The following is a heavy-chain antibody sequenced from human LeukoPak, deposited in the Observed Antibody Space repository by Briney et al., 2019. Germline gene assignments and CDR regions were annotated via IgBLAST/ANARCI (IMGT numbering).Heavy chain of an antibody. CDR3: ARLRPVFLRLRHKDAFDI. CDR2: MNPNSGNT. Sequence: GASVKVSCKASGYTFTSYDINWVRQATGQGLEWMGWMNPNSGNTGYAQKFQGRVTMTRNTSISTAYMGLSSLRSEDTAVYYCARLRPVFLRLRHKDAFDIWGQGTMVTVSS. V-gene: IGHV1-8*01. CDR1: GYTFTSYD. J-gene: IGHJ3*02. D-gene: IGHD4-17*01.